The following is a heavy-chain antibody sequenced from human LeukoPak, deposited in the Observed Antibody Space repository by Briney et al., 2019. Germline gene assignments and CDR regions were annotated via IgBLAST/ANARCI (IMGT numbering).Heavy chain of an antibody. CDR2: IIPIFSTA. Sequence: GASVKVSCKASGGTFSSYAISWVRQAPGQGLKWMGGIIPIFSTANYAQKFQGRVTITADESTSTAYMELSSLRSEDTAVYYCAIGPAAINNYYYYYYMDVWGKGTTVTVSS. CDR1: GGTFSSYA. V-gene: IGHV1-69*13. CDR3: AIGPAAINNYYYYYYMDV. J-gene: IGHJ6*03. D-gene: IGHD2-2*01.